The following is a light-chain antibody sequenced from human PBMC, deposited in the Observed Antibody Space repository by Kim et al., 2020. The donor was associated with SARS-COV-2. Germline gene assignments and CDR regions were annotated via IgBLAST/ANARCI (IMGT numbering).Light chain of an antibody. CDR3: QHYDSSSYT. CDR2: GAS. J-gene: IGKJ2*01. Sequence: LSPGERATLSCKASQSINSNFLALYQQKPGQAPRLLIYGASSRATGIPDRFSGGGSATNFTLTISRLEPEDFAVYYCQHYDSSSYTFGQGTKLEI. CDR1: QSINSNF. V-gene: IGKV3-20*01.